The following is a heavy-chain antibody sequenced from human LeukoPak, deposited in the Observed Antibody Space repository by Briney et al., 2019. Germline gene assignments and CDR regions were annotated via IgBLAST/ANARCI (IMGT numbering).Heavy chain of an antibody. CDR2: IYHSGSR. D-gene: IGHD3-10*01. V-gene: IGHV4-30-4*01. CDR1: GDSISSGDYY. J-gene: IGHJ6*02. CDR3: AGGTGWPKGSGTFNYYYGLDV. Sequence: PSQTLSLTCTVSGDSISSGDYYWSWIRQPPGKDLEWIGYIYHSGSRYYNPSLKARVSISKDASKNQFSLKLISVTAADTAIYFCAGGTGWPKGSGTFNYYYGLDVWGQGTTVTVSS.